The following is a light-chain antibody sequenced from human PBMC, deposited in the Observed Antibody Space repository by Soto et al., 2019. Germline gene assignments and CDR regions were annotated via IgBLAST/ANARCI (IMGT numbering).Light chain of an antibody. V-gene: IGLV2-14*01. J-gene: IGLJ2*01. CDR1: SSDVGGYNY. CDR3: SSYTSSITFVV. CDR2: EVS. Sequence: QSALTQPASVSGSPGQSITISCTGTSSDVGGYNYVSWYQQNPGKAPKLMIYEVSNRPSGVSHRFSGSKSGNTASLTISGLQAEDEADYYCSSYTSSITFVVFGGGTKLTVL.